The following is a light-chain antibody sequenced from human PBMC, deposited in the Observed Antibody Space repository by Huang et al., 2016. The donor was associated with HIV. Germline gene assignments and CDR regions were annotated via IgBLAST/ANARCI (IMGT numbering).Light chain of an antibody. Sequence: DIQMTQSPSSLSASVGDRVTITCLASQGSVNFLAWYQQNPGRAPQLLISAASPLQAGVPSRFSGSGSGTDFTLTINSLQPEDVATYYCQNYNSAPWTFGQGTKVEIK. CDR3: QNYNSAPWT. J-gene: IGKJ1*01. CDR2: AAS. CDR1: QGSVNF. V-gene: IGKV1-27*01.